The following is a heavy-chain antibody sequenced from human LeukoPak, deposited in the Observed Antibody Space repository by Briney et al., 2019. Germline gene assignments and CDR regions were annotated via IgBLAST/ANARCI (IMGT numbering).Heavy chain of an antibody. J-gene: IGHJ4*02. CDR2: IISDSAVT. CDR1: GFTFNIFS. CDR3: ARDPMKYDILTGFYS. V-gene: IGHV3-21*01. Sequence: PGGSLSLSCAASGFTFNIFSMSWVRQATGKGLEWVSSIISDSAVTHYADSVRGRFTVSRDNAKNSVYLQMTGLKVDDTAIYYCARDPMKYDILTGFYSWGQGVLVTVSS. D-gene: IGHD3-9*01.